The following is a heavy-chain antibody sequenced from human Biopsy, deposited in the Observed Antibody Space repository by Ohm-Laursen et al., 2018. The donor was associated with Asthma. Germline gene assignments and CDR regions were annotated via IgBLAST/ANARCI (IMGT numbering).Heavy chain of an antibody. CDR3: ARRGITGTTLDY. J-gene: IGHJ4*02. CDR2: INPSGGST. CDR1: GYTFTSYY. V-gene: IGHV1-46*01. D-gene: IGHD1-7*01. Sequence: SSVKVSCKASGYTFTSYYMHWVRQAPGQGLEWMGIINPSGGSTSYAQKFQGRVTMTRDTSTSTVNMELSSLRSEDTAVYYCARRGITGTTLDYWGQGTLVTVSS.